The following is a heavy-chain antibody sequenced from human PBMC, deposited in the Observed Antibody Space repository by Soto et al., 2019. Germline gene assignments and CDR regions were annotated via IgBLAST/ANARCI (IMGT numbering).Heavy chain of an antibody. V-gene: IGHV3-30*18. CDR1: NFTFSNYG. CDR3: AKDGADTGTYYFDY. D-gene: IGHD1-26*01. J-gene: IGHJ4*02. CDR2: ISNDGSNK. Sequence: QMQLVESGGGVVQPGRSLRLSCAASNFTFSNYGMHWVRQAPGKGLEWVALISNDGSNKYYTDSVKGRFTISRDNSRNTLSLQMNSLRADDTVVYYCAKDGADTGTYYFDYWGQGTLITVSS.